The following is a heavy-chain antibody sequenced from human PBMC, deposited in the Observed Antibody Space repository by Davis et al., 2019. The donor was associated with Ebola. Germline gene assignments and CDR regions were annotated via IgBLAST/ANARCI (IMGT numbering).Heavy chain of an antibody. D-gene: IGHD6-25*01. CDR2: IDTDGSVT. V-gene: IGHV3-74*01. CDR1: GFPFRNFW. CDR3: AREPGYHFDY. Sequence: GESLKISCEASGFPFRNFWMHWFRQAPGKGPMWVSRIDTDGSVTDYADSVKGRFTISRDNAKNSLYLQINSLRAEDTAVYFCAREPGYHFDYWGQGTLVTVSS. J-gene: IGHJ4*02.